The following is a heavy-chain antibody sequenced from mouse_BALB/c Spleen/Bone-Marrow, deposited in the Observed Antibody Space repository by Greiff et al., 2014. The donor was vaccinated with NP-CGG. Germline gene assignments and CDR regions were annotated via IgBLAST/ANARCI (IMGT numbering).Heavy chain of an antibody. J-gene: IGHJ4*01. CDR1: GFTFSDFY. V-gene: IGHV5-4*02. CDR3: ARSGERYGAMDY. Sequence: EVNVVESGGGLVKPGGSLKLSCAASGFTFSDFYMFWFRQTPEKRLEWVATISDGGTYTYYPDSVKGRFTISRDNAKNNLYLQMSSLKSEDTAMYYCARSGERYGAMDYWGQGTSVTVSS. CDR2: ISDGGTYT. D-gene: IGHD1-1*02.